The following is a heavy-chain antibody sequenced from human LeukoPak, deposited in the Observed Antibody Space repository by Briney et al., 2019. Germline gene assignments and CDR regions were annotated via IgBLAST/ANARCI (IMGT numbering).Heavy chain of an antibody. J-gene: IGHJ5*02. CDR2: INPNSGGT. D-gene: IGHD2-2*01. Sequence: ASVKVSCKASGYTFTGYYMHWVRQAPGQGLEWMGWINPNSGGTNYAQKFQGRVTMTRDTSISTAYMELSRLRSDDTAVYYCARVGYCSSTSRSNWFDPWGQGTLVTVSS. CDR3: ARVGYCSSTSRSNWFDP. CDR1: GYTFTGYY. V-gene: IGHV1-2*02.